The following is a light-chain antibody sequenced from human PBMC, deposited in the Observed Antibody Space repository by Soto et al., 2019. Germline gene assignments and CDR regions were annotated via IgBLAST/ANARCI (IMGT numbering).Light chain of an antibody. J-gene: IGKJ1*01. Sequence: EIVMTQSPATLSVSPGERATLSCRASQRVSSNLAWYQQKRGQAPRLLIYGASTRATGIPARFSGSGSWTEFTLTISSLQSEDFSVYYCQQYNNWPPTRSFGQRP. V-gene: IGKV3-15*01. CDR1: QRVSSN. CDR2: GAS. CDR3: QQYNNWPPTRS.